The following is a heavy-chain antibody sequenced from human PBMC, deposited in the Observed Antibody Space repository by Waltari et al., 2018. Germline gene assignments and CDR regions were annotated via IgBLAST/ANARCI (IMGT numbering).Heavy chain of an antibody. Sequence: EVQLLESGGDLVQPGGSPRLSCAASGITFSNYAINWVRLAPGTGLEGVSAITFGDDTYYAASVKGRFTISRDTSKDTVHLQMNGLRAEDTAVYYCATPFYNWDDPLHSWGQGTLVTVSS. CDR1: GITFSNYA. CDR2: ITFGDDT. CDR3: ATPFYNWDDPLHS. J-gene: IGHJ4*02. V-gene: IGHV3-23*01. D-gene: IGHD1-20*01.